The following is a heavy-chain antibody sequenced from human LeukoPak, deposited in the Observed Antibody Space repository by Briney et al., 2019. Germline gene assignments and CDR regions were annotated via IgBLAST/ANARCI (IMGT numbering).Heavy chain of an antibody. J-gene: IGHJ4*02. D-gene: IGHD6-13*01. CDR1: GGTFSSYA. Sequence: ASVKVSCKASGGTFSSYAISWVRQAPGQGLEWMGRIIPILGIANYAQKFQGRVTITADKSTSTAYMELSSLRSEDTAVYYCARATNTAYSSSWYDYWGQGTLVTVSS. CDR3: ARATNTAYSSSWYDY. V-gene: IGHV1-69*04. CDR2: IIPILGIA.